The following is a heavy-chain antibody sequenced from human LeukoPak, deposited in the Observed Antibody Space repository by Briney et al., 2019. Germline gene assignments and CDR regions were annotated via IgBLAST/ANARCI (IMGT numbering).Heavy chain of an antibody. V-gene: IGHV3-9*01. CDR1: GFTFGDYA. J-gene: IGHJ3*01. CDR3: VKDLARPTSVRVYGLYF. D-gene: IGHD2-8*01. Sequence: HPAGSLRLSCAGSGFTFGDYAIHWVRQAPGKGLEWVCGINSRSYFIEYADSGKGRFTIFRDNDNKSVYLQMSRLGPEDTALYYCVKDLARPTSVRVYGLYFWGQGTVVTVSS. CDR2: INSRSYFI.